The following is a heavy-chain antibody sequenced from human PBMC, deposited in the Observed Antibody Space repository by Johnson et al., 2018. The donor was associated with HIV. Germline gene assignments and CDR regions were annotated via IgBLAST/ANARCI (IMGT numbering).Heavy chain of an antibody. CDR2: ISSDGSTE. V-gene: IGHV3-30-3*01. CDR1: GFTLSSYT. CDR3: ARGVDGAFDI. D-gene: IGHD3-10*01. J-gene: IGHJ3*02. Sequence: QVQLVESGGGVVQPGRSLRLSCAASGFTLSSYTIHWVRQAPGKGLEWVAVISSDGSTEHYADSVKGRFTISRDNSKNTLYLQMNSLRAEDTAVYYCARGVDGAFDIWGQGTMVTVSS.